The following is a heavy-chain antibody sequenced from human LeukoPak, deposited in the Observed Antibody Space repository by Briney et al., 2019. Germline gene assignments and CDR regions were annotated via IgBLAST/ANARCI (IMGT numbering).Heavy chain of an antibody. CDR2: ISYDGSNK. CDR3: AKGLKERITIFGVVSRRYNWFDP. CDR1: GFTFSSYW. D-gene: IGHD3-3*01. J-gene: IGHJ5*02. Sequence: PGGSLRLSCAASGFTFSSYWMHWVRQAPGKGLEWVAVISYDGSNKYYADSVKGRFTISRDNSKNTLYLQMNSLRAEDTAVYYCAKGLKERITIFGVVSRRYNWFDPWGQGTLVTVSS. V-gene: IGHV3-30*18.